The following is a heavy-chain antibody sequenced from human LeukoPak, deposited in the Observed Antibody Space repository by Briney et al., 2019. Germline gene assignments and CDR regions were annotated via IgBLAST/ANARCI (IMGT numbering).Heavy chain of an antibody. V-gene: IGHV1-46*01. CDR1: GYTFTSYY. CDR3: ARDPHCSSTSCGGDAFDI. CDR2: INPSGGST. D-gene: IGHD2-2*01. J-gene: IGHJ3*02. Sequence: ASVKVSCKASGYTFTSYYMHWVRQAPGQGLEWMGIINPSGGSTSYAQKFQGRVTMTRDTSTSTVYMELSSLRSEGTAVYYCARDPHCSSTSCGGDAFDIWGQGAMVTVSS.